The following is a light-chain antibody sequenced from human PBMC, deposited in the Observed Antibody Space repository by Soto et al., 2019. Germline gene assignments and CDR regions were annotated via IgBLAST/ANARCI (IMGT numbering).Light chain of an antibody. J-gene: IGKJ1*01. Sequence: EIVLTQSPGTVSLSPGERATLSCRASQSVSSSQLAWYQHKPGQAPSLLIYDASRRATGIPDRFSGSGSGTDFTLTISRLEPEDFGVYFCQQYGTSPSWTFGQGTKVEIK. V-gene: IGKV3-20*01. CDR1: QSVSSSQ. CDR3: QQYGTSPSWT. CDR2: DAS.